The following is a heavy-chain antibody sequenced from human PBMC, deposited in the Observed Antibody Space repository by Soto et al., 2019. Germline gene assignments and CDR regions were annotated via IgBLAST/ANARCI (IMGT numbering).Heavy chain of an antibody. Sequence: QVQLVESGGGLVQPGGSLRLTCVASGFTFGSHGMHWVRQAPGKGLEWVAVISYDETNEHYVDSVKGRFTNSRDNSKSILYLQMNRLRPEDTAVYKCAKDLRTTISDYGMDVWGQGTTVTVSS. V-gene: IGHV3-30*18. CDR2: ISYDETNE. CDR1: GFTFGSHG. J-gene: IGHJ6*02. CDR3: AKDLRTTISDYGMDV.